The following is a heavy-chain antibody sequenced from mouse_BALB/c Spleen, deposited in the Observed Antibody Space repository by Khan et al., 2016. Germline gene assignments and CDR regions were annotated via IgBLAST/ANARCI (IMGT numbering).Heavy chain of an antibody. CDR2: ISSGGGST. CDR1: GFAFSSYD. J-gene: IGHJ2*01. CDR3: ARDYFDY. Sequence: EVELVESGGGLVKPGGSLKLSCAASGFAFSSYDMSWVRQTPEKRLEWVAYISSGGGSTYYPDTVKGRFTISRDHAKNTLYLQMSSLKSEDTAIYYCARDYFDYWGQGTTLTVSS. V-gene: IGHV5-12-1*01.